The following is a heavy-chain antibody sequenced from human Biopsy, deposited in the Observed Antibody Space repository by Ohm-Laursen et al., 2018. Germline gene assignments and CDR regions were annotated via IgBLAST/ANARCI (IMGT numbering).Heavy chain of an antibody. D-gene: IGHD2-8*01. CDR1: SYTFTDYN. V-gene: IGHV1-2*02. J-gene: IGHJ4*02. CDR3: ARDPLNGHKHFDY. CDR2: INCKTGAT. Sequence: SSVKVSCKASSYTFTDYNIHWMRQAPKQGLEWLGYINCKTGATNYAQKFQGTVTMTRDTSINTAYLALGSLRSADTAIYYCARDPLNGHKHFDYWGQGSLVTVSS.